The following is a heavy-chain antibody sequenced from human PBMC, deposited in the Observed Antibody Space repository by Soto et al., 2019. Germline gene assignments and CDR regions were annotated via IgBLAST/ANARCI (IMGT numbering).Heavy chain of an antibody. CDR2: IYWDDDK. CDR1: GFSLSTDDVG. J-gene: IGHJ4*02. D-gene: IGHD6-6*01. Sequence: SGPTLVNPTQTLTLTCTSSGFSLSTDDVGVGWIRQPPGKALDWLAVIYWDDDKRYSPSLKSRLTITKDTSKNQVLLTMTNMDPVDTATYFCARSKYSISSFDYWGQGALVTAPQ. CDR3: ARSKYSISSFDY. V-gene: IGHV2-5*02.